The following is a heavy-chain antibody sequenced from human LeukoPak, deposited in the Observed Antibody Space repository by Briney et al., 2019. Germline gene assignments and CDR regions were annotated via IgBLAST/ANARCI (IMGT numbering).Heavy chain of an antibody. CDR3: ARAAYDYVWGSYRYRVGYFDY. D-gene: IGHD3-16*02. J-gene: IGHJ4*02. CDR2: ISSSGSTI. CDR1: GFTFSSYE. Sequence: GGSLRLSCAASGFTFSSYEMNWVRQAPGKGLEWVSYISSSGSTIYYADSVKGRFTISRDNAKNSLYLQMNSLRAEDTAVYYCARAAYDYVWGSYRYRVGYFDYWGQGTLVTVSS. V-gene: IGHV3-48*03.